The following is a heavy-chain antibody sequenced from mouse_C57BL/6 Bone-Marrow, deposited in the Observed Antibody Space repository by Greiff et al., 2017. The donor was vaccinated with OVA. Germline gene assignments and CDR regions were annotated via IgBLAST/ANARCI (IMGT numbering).Heavy chain of an antibody. V-gene: IGHV1-53*01. D-gene: IGHD1-1*01. J-gene: IGHJ2*01. CDR1: GYTFTSYW. Sequence: VQLQQPGTELVKPGASVKLSCKASGYTFTSYWMHWVKQRPGQGLEWIGNINPSNGGTNYNEKFKSKATLTVDKSSSTAYMQLSSLTSEDSAVYYCARMGYGSLYYFDYWGQGTTLTVSS. CDR3: ARMGYGSLYYFDY. CDR2: INPSNGGT.